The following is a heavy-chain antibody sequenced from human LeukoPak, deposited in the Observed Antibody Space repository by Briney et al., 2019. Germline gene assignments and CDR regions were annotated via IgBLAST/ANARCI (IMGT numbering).Heavy chain of an antibody. J-gene: IGHJ4*02. CDR3: ARGIYYYDSSGLDY. D-gene: IGHD3-22*01. CDR2: IYYSGST. CDR1: GGSISSSSYY. Sequence: SETLSLTCTVSGGSISSSSYYWGWIRQPPGKGLEWIGSIYYSGSTYYNPSLKSRVTISVDTSKNQFSLKLSSVTAADTAVYYCARGIYYYDSSGLDYWGQGTLVTVSS. V-gene: IGHV4-39*07.